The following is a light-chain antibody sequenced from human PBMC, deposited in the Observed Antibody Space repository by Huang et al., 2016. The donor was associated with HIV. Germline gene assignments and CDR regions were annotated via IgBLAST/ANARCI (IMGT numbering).Light chain of an antibody. Sequence: DIKMTQSPSTLSASVGDRVTITCRASQSISSWLAWYQQKPGKAPNLLIYKASSLESGVPSRFSGSGSGTEFTLTISSLQPDDFATYYCQQYYSLAWTFGQGTKVEIK. CDR2: KAS. J-gene: IGKJ1*01. CDR3: QQYYSLAWT. CDR1: QSISSW. V-gene: IGKV1-5*03.